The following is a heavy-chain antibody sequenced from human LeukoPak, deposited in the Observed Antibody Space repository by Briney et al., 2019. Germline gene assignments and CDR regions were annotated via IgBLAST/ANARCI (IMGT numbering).Heavy chain of an antibody. D-gene: IGHD2/OR15-2a*01. CDR3: ASLLTYVTMDC. CDR1: GGSISGSSYY. CDR2: IYYSGST. J-gene: IGHJ4*02. Sequence: SETLSLTCTVSGGSISGSSYYWGWIRQPPGKGLEWIGSIYYSGSTYYNPSLKSRVTISVDTSKNQFSLKLSSVTAADTAVYYCASLLTYVTMDCWGQGTLVTVSS. V-gene: IGHV4-39*01.